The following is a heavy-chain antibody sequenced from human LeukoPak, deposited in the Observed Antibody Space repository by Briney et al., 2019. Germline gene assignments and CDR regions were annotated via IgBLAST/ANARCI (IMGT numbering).Heavy chain of an antibody. Sequence: GESLKISCKGSGYSSTNYWIGWVRQMPGKGLEWMGIVYPADSDTRYSPSFQGQVTISADKSISTAYLQWSSLTASDTAMYYCARRLFGSGWYYFDYWGQGTLVTVSS. J-gene: IGHJ4*02. CDR1: GYSSTNYW. CDR2: VYPADSDT. D-gene: IGHD6-19*01. V-gene: IGHV5-51*01. CDR3: ARRLFGSGWYYFDY.